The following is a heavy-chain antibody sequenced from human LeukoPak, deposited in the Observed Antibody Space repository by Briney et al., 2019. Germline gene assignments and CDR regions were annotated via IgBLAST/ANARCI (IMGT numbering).Heavy chain of an antibody. J-gene: IGHJ3*02. V-gene: IGHV4-59*08. D-gene: IGHD5-12*01. CDR2: IYYSGST. CDR1: GGSISTFY. CDR3: AGAGGGYSGLDDAFDI. Sequence: SETLSLTCTVSGGSISTFYWNWIRQPPGKGLEWIGHIYYSGSTNYNPSLKSRVTISVDTSKNQFSLKLSSVTAADTAVYYCAGAGGGYSGLDDAFDIWGQGTMVTVSS.